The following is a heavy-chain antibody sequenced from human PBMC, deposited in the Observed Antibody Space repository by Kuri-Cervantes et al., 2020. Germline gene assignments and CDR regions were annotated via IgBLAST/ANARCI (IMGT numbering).Heavy chain of an antibody. J-gene: IGHJ4*02. CDR1: GFTFDDYA. D-gene: IGHD1-26*01. CDR3: AKGPRWELPYYFDY. V-gene: IGHV3-9*01. Sequence: GGSLRLSCAASGFTFDDYAMHWVRQAPGKGLEWVSGISWNSGNIGYADSVKGRFTISRDNAKNSLYLQMNSLRAEDTALYYCAKGPRWELPYYFDYWGQGILVTVSS. CDR2: ISWNSGNI.